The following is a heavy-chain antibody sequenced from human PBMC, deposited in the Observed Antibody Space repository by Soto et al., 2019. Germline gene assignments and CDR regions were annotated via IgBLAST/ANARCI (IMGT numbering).Heavy chain of an antibody. V-gene: IGHV2-5*02. J-gene: IGHJ4*02. CDR3: AHGPGTDIFDF. D-gene: IGHD1-1*01. Sequence: SGLTLANPTQTLTLTCTFSGFSLSTTEVGVGWIRQTPGKALEWLALIYWDDDKRYSPSLKSRLTITKDTAKNQVVLTMTNVDPVDTATYYCAHGPGTDIFDFWGQGTLVTVSS. CDR2: IYWDDDK. CDR1: GFSLSTTEVG.